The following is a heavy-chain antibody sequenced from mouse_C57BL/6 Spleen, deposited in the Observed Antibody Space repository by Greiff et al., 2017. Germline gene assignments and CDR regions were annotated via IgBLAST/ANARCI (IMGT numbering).Heavy chain of an antibody. Sequence: VQLQQSGPELVKPGASVKIPCKASGYTFTDYNMDWVKQSHGKSLEWIGDINPNNGGTIYNQKFKGKATLTVDKSSSTAYMELRSLTSEDTAVYYCARSPVSSGPAWFAYWGQGTLVTVSA. CDR3: ARSPVSSGPAWFAY. D-gene: IGHD3-2*02. V-gene: IGHV1-18*01. CDR1: GYTFTDYN. CDR2: INPNNGGT. J-gene: IGHJ3*01.